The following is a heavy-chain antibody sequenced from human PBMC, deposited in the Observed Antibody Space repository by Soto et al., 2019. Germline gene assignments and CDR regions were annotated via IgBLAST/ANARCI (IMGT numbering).Heavy chain of an antibody. Sequence: PGESLKISCKGSGYSFSSYWIGWVRQMPGKGLEWMGIIYPGDSDTRYSPPFQGQVTISADKSISSAYLQWSSLKASDTAIYYCARQPQYSYGSRYFDYWGQGTLVTVSS. D-gene: IGHD5-18*01. V-gene: IGHV5-51*01. CDR3: ARQPQYSYGSRYFDY. CDR2: IYPGDSDT. J-gene: IGHJ4*01. CDR1: GYSFSSYW.